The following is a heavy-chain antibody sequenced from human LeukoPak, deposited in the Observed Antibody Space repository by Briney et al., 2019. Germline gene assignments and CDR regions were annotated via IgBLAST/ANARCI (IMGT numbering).Heavy chain of an antibody. CDR2: IYSGGST. D-gene: IGHD1-26*01. CDR1: GFTVSSNY. V-gene: IGHV3-53*01. CDR3: ARNIFVGYSGSFLGIDY. J-gene: IGHJ4*02. Sequence: GSLILSCAASGFTVSSNYMSWVRQAPGKGLEWVSVIYSGGSTYYADSVKGRFTISRDNSKNTLYLQMNSLRAEDTAVYYYARNIFVGYSGSFLGIDYWGQGTLVTVSP.